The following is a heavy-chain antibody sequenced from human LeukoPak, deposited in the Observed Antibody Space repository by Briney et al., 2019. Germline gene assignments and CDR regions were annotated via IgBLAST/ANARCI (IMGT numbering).Heavy chain of an antibody. D-gene: IGHD6-19*01. CDR3: ARVRSSSGWEN. CDR1: GFTFSSYG. J-gene: IGHJ4*02. Sequence: GRSLRLSCAASGFTFSSYGMHWVRQAPGKGLEWVAVISYDGSNKYYADSVKGRFTISRDNAKNSLYLQMNSLRAEDTAVYYCARVRSSSGWENWGQGTLVTVSS. CDR2: ISYDGSNK. V-gene: IGHV3-30*03.